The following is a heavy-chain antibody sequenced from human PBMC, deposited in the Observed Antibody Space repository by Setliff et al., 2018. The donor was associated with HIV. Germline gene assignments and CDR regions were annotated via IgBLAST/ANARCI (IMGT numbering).Heavy chain of an antibody. CDR1: GFTFSSYR. D-gene: IGHD2-15*01. CDR2: IWDDGGNK. J-gene: IGHJ4*02. V-gene: IGHV3-33*08. CDR3: ARTCSGSGCYAGLES. Sequence: PGGSLRLSCAASGFTFSSYRMHWVRQAPGKGLEWVAVIWDDGGNKYHADSVKGRFTISRDNSKNTLYLQMNSLRPEDTAVYYCARTCSGSGCYAGLESWGQGTPVTVSS.